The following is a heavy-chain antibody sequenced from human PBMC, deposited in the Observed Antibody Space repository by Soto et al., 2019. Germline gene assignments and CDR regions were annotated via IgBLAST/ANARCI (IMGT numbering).Heavy chain of an antibody. J-gene: IGHJ4*02. Sequence: GESLKISCKGSGYSFTSYWIGWVRQMPGKGLEWMGIIYPGDSDTRYSPSFQGQVTISADKSISTAYLQWSSLKASDTAMYYCARTAPAIKYYYDSSGYYQRYFDYWGQGTLVTVSS. CDR1: GYSFTSYW. CDR3: ARTAPAIKYYYDSSGYYQRYFDY. D-gene: IGHD3-22*01. V-gene: IGHV5-51*01. CDR2: IYPGDSDT.